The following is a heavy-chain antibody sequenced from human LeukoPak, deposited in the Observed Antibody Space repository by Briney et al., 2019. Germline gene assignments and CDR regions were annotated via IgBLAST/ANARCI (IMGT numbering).Heavy chain of an antibody. V-gene: IGHV3-23*01. CDR3: AKGVSGSHAVYFDY. D-gene: IGHD1-26*01. Sequence: TGGSLRLSCAASGFTFSSHTMNWVRQAPGKGLEWVSAISSSGSSTFFADSVKGRFTISRDNLKNTLYLQMNNLRAEDTAVYHCAKGVSGSHAVYFDYWGQGTLVTVSS. J-gene: IGHJ4*02. CDR2: ISSSGSST. CDR1: GFTFSSHT.